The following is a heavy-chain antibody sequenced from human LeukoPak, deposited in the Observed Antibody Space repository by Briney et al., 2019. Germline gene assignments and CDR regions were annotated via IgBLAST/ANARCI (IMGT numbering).Heavy chain of an antibody. J-gene: IGHJ4*02. V-gene: IGHV4-34*01. Sequence: PSETLSLTCAVYGGSFSGYYWSWIRQPPGKGLEWIGETNHSGSTNYNPSLKSRVTISVDTSKNQFSLKLSSVTAADTAVYYCVRGRNYDFWSGYYTVPNTPFDYWGQGTLVTVSS. D-gene: IGHD3-3*01. CDR2: TNHSGST. CDR3: VRGRNYDFWSGYYTVPNTPFDY. CDR1: GGSFSGYY.